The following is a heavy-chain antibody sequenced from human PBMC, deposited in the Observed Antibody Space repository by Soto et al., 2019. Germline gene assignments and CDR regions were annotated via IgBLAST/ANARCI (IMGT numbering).Heavy chain of an antibody. CDR3: ARTHGANLYYYYGMDV. V-gene: IGHV4-31*03. D-gene: IGHD4-17*01. J-gene: IGHJ6*02. CDR1: GGSISSGGYY. Sequence: QVQLQESGPGLVKPSQTLSLTCTVSGGSISSGGYYWSWIRQHPGKGLEWIGYIYYSGSTYYNPSLKSRVTISVDTSKNQFSLKLSSVTAADTAVYYCARTHGANLYYYYGMDVWGQGTTVTVSS. CDR2: IYYSGST.